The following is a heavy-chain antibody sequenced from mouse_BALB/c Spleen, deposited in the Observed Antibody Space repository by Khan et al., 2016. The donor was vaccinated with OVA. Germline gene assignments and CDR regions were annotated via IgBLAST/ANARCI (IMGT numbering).Heavy chain of an antibody. Sequence: QVQLKQSGPGLVAPSQSLSITCTVSGFSLSRYNIHWVRQPPRKGLEWLGMIWGGGGTDYNSTLKIRLSISKDNSKSQVFLKMNSLQTDDTAMYXCARAYYRYDGYYAMDYWGQGTSVTVSS. CDR1: GFSLSRYN. CDR3: ARAYYRYDGYYAMDY. J-gene: IGHJ4*01. D-gene: IGHD2-14*01. CDR2: IWGGGGT. V-gene: IGHV2-6-4*01.